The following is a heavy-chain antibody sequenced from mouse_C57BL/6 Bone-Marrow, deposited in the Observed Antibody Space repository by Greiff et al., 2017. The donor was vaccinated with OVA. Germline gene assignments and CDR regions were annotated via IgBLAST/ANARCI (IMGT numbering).Heavy chain of an antibody. CDR3: ARRMGQGYFDY. V-gene: IGHV1-76*01. Sequence: VQLQQSGAELVRPGASVKLSCKASGYTFPDYYTNWVKQRPGQGLEWIARIYPGSGNTYYNEKFKGKATLTAEKSSSTAYMQLSSLTSEDSAVYFCARRMGQGYFDYWGQGTTLTVSS. D-gene: IGHD3-3*01. CDR1: GYTFPDYY. CDR2: IYPGSGNT. J-gene: IGHJ2*01.